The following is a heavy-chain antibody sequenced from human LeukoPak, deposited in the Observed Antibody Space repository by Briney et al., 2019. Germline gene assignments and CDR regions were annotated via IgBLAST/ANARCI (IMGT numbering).Heavy chain of an antibody. J-gene: IGHJ3*02. CDR2: INPSGGST. CDR3: ARGLFAFDI. V-gene: IGHV1-46*01. CDR1: GYTFTSYY. Sequence: ASVKVSCKASGYTFTSYYMHWVRQAPGQGLEWMGIINPSGGSTSYAQKFQGRVTLTRNTSISTAYMELSSLRSEDTAVYYCARGLFAFDIWGQGTMVTVSS.